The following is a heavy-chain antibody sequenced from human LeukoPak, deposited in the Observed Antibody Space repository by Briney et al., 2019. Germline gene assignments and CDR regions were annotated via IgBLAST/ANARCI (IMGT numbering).Heavy chain of an antibody. CDR1: GFTFSSYG. D-gene: IGHD3-10*01. CDR3: AKLTRGVMGFDY. V-gene: IGHV3-30*18. CDR2: ISYDGSNK. Sequence: GGSLRLSCAASGFTFSSYGMHWVRQAPGKGLEWVAVISYDGSNKYYADSVKSRFTISRDNSKNTLYLQMNSLRAEDTAVYYCAKLTRGVMGFDYWGQGTLVTVSS. J-gene: IGHJ4*02.